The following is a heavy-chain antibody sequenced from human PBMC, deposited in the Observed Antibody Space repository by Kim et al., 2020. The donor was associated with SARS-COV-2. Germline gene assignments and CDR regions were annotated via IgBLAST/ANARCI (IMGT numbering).Heavy chain of an antibody. V-gene: IGHV1-24*01. CDR2: FDPEDGET. Sequence: ASVKVSCKVSGYTLTELSMHWVRQAPGKGLEWMGGFDPEDGETIYAQKFQGRVTMTEDTSTDTAYMELSSLRSEDTAVYYCATGFAIWFGELFSFDYWGQGTLVDVSS. CDR3: ATGFAIWFGELFSFDY. CDR1: GYTLTELS. D-gene: IGHD3-10*01. J-gene: IGHJ4*02.